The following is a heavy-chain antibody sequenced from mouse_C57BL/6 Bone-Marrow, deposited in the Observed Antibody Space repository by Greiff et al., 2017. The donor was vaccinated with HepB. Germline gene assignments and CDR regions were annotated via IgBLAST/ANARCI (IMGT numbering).Heavy chain of an antibody. CDR1: GFTFSDYY. CDR2: ISNGGGST. J-gene: IGHJ4*01. V-gene: IGHV5-12*01. CDR3: ARTFYAMDY. Sequence: EVKLVESGGGLVQPGGSLKLSCAASGFTFSDYYMYWVRQTPEKRLEWVAYISNGGGSTYYPDTVKGRFTISRDNAKNTLYLQMSRLKSEDTAMYYCARTFYAMDYWCQGTSVTVSS.